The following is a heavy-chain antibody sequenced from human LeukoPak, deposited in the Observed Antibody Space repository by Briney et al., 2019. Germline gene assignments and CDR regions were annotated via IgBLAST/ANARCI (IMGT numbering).Heavy chain of an antibody. V-gene: IGHV1-8*01. D-gene: IGHD6-13*01. CDR1: GYTFTSYD. J-gene: IGHJ4*02. CDR3: ARGLFRPLRQQLLTLTVYYFDY. CDR2: MNPNSGNT. Sequence: GASVKVSCKASGYTFTSYDINWVRQATGQGLEWMGWMNPNSGNTGYAQKFQGRVTMTRNTSISTAYMELSSLRSEDTAVYYCARGLFRPLRQQLLTLTVYYFDYWGQGTLVTVSS.